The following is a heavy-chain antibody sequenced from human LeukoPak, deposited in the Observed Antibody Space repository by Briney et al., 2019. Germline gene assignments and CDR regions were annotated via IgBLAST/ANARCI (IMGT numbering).Heavy chain of an antibody. CDR2: IYHSGST. D-gene: IGHD2-2*01. V-gene: IGHV4-30-2*01. Sequence: SETLSLTCAVSGGSISSGGYSWSWIRQPPGKGLEWIGYIYHSGSTYYNPSLKSRVTISVDRSKNQFSLKLSSVTAADTAVYYCARDGRYCSSTSCYDWFDPWGQGTLVTVSS. CDR1: GGSISSGGYS. CDR3: ARDGRYCSSTSCYDWFDP. J-gene: IGHJ5*02.